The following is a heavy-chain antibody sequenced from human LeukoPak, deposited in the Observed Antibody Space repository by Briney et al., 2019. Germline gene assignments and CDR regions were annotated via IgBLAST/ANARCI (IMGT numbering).Heavy chain of an antibody. J-gene: IGHJ4*02. Sequence: SETLSLTCAVYGGSFSGYYWSWIRQPPGKGLEWIGEINHSGSTNYNPSLKSRVTISVDTSKNQFSLKLSSVTAADTAVYYCARERGEVTTARLDYWGQGNLVTASS. CDR2: INHSGST. D-gene: IGHD4-11*01. V-gene: IGHV4-34*01. CDR1: GGSFSGYY. CDR3: ARERGEVTTARLDY.